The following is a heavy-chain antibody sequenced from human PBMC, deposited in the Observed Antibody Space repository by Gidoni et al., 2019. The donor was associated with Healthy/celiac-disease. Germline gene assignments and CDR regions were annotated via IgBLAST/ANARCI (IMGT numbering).Heavy chain of an antibody. Sequence: EVQLVESGGGLVKPGWSQRLSCAASGFTFSSYSMNWVRQAPGKGLEWVSSISSSSSYIYYADSVKGRFTISRDNAKNSLYLQMNSLRAEDTAVYYCARDLGDTRWLQIGGRDYWGQGTLVTVSS. CDR2: ISSSSSYI. V-gene: IGHV3-21*01. D-gene: IGHD3-16*01. CDR1: GFTFSSYS. CDR3: ARDLGDTRWLQIGGRDY. J-gene: IGHJ4*02.